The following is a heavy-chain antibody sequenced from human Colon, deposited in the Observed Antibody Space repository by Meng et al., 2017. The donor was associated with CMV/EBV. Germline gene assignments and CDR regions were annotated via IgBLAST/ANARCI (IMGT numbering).Heavy chain of an antibody. D-gene: IGHD2-21*02. CDR2: IITISGTT. J-gene: IGHJ4*02. V-gene: IGHV1-69*12. CDR1: KGTFTSYP. Sequence: QVQLEQVGAEVKKPGSSVKVSCKASKGTFTSYPISWVRQGPGQGFEWVGGIITISGTTDYAQKFQGRVTITADESTSTAYMKLSNLRSEDTAIYYCARVICGGDCYLDYWGRGTLVTASS. CDR3: ARVICGGDCYLDY.